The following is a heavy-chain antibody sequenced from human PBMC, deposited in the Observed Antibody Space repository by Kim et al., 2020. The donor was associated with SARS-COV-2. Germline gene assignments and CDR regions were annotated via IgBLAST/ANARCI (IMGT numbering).Heavy chain of an antibody. V-gene: IGHV3-23*01. CDR1: GFTFSSYA. Sequence: GGSLRLSCAASGFTFSSYAMSWVRQAPGKGLEWVAAISGSGGSTYYADAVKGRFTISTDNSKNTLYLQMKLLRAEDTAVYYCAKRQYPFQEFGELLQNYYYSYGMDVWGHGTTVTVSS. J-gene: IGHJ6*02. D-gene: IGHD3-10*01. CDR3: AKRQYPFQEFGELLQNYYYSYGMDV. CDR2: ISGSGGST.